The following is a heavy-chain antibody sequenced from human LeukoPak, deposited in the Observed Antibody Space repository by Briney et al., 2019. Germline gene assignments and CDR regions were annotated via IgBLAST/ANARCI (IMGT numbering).Heavy chain of an antibody. CDR3: ARDIVVVPAAIPTRYYGMDV. D-gene: IGHD2-2*01. CDR2: IIPILGIA. CDR1: VGTFSSYA. J-gene: IGHJ6*02. Sequence: ASVKVSCKASVGTFSSYAISWVRQAPGQGLEWMGRIIPILGIANYAQKFQGRVTITADKSTSTAYMELSSLRSEDTAVYYCARDIVVVPAAIPTRYYGMDVWGQGTTVTVSS. V-gene: IGHV1-69*04.